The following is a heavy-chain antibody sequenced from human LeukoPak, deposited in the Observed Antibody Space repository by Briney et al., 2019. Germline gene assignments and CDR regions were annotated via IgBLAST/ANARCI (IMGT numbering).Heavy chain of an antibody. V-gene: IGHV4-38-2*02. CDR1: GYSISDGYY. CDR2: IYHSGST. J-gene: IGHJ4*02. CDR3: ARGNGYYYDSSGYSNFDY. Sequence: SETLSLTCTVSGYSISDGYYWGWIRQPPGKGLEWIGSIYHSGSTHYNPSLKSRVTISVDTSKSQFSLKLSSVTAADTAVYYCARGNGYYYDSSGYSNFDYWGQGTLVTVSS. D-gene: IGHD3-22*01.